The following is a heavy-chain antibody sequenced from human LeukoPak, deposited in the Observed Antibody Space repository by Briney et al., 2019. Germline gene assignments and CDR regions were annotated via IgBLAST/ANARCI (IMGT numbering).Heavy chain of an antibody. Sequence: SETLSLTCTVSGGSISSYYWSWIRQPAGKGLEWIGYIYYSGSTNYNPSLKSRVTISVDTSKNQFSLKLSSVTAADTAVYYCARDRATYYYDSSGYYYVSSDAFDIWGQGTMVTVSS. V-gene: IGHV4-59*01. CDR1: GGSISSYY. CDR3: ARDRATYYYDSSGYYYVSSDAFDI. CDR2: IYYSGST. J-gene: IGHJ3*02. D-gene: IGHD3-22*01.